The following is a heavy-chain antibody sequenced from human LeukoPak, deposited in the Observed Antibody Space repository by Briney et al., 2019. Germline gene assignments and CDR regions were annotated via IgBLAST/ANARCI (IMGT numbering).Heavy chain of an antibody. D-gene: IGHD3-3*01. CDR2: IKLDGSEK. Sequence: GGSLRLSCAASALTFSSYAMSWVRQAPGKGLEWVANIKLDGSEKNYVDSVKGRFTISRDNTKNSLYLQMNSLRAEDTAVFYCARDQYDTWSRRGNFDSWGQGTLVIVSS. V-gene: IGHV3-7*03. J-gene: IGHJ4*02. CDR1: ALTFSSYA. CDR3: ARDQYDTWSRRGNFDS.